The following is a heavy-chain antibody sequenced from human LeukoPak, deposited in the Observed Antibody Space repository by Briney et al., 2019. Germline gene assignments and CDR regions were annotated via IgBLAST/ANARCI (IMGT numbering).Heavy chain of an antibody. D-gene: IGHD2-15*01. V-gene: IGHV4-59*12. CDR2: IYYSGST. J-gene: IGHJ4*02. CDR3: ARGLKALVVVAAIFDY. Sequence: PSETLSLTCTVSGGSISSYYWSWIRQPPGKGLEWIGYIYYSGSTNYNPSLKSRVTISVDTSKNQFSLKLSSVTAADTAVYYCARGLKALVVVAAIFDYWGQGTLVTVSS. CDR1: GGSISSYY.